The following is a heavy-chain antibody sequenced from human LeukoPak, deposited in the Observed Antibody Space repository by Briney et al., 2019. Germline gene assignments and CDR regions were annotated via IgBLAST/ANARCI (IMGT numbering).Heavy chain of an antibody. CDR3: ARVVVVPAAMRYYYYYMDV. J-gene: IGHJ6*03. D-gene: IGHD2-2*01. V-gene: IGHV4-4*07. Sequence: SETLSLTCTVSGGSISSYYWSWIRQPAGKGLEWIGRIYTSGSTNYSPSLKSRVTISVDTSKNQFSLKLSSVTAADTAVYYCARVVVVPAAMRYYYYYMDVWGKGTTVTISS. CDR2: IYTSGST. CDR1: GGSISSYY.